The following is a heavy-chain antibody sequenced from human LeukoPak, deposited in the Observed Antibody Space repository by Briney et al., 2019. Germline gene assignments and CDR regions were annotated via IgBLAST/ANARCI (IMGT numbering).Heavy chain of an antibody. J-gene: IGHJ3*02. Sequence: SETLSLTCTVSGGSISSGNYYWSWIRQHPGKGLEWIGYIYYSGSTYYNPSLKSRVTISVDTSKNQFSLKLSSVTAADTAVYYCASNTAMGPSHAFDIWGQGTMVTVSS. CDR2: IYYSGST. D-gene: IGHD5-18*01. V-gene: IGHV4-31*03. CDR1: GGSISSGNYY. CDR3: ASNTAMGPSHAFDI.